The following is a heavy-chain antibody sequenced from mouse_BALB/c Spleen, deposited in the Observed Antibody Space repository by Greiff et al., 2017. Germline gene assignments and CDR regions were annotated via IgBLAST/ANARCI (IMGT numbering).Heavy chain of an antibody. Sequence: EVQGVESGGGLVQPGGSLKLSCAASGFTFSSYGMSWVRQTPDKRLELVATINSNGGSTYYPDSVKGRFTISRDNAKNTLYLQMSSLKSEDTAMYYCARDGYYTWFAYWGQGTLVTVSA. CDR3: ARDGYYTWFAY. D-gene: IGHD2-3*01. J-gene: IGHJ3*01. CDR2: INSNGGST. CDR1: GFTFSSYG. V-gene: IGHV5-6-3*01.